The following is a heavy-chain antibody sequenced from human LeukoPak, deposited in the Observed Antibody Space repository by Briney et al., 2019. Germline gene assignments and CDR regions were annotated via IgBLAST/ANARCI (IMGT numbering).Heavy chain of an antibody. Sequence: SETLSLTCSVSGYSISSGYYWGWIRQSPGQGVEWIGNVYHSGSTYYNPSLKSRVTMSVDTSKNQFSLRLTAVTAEDTAVYYCARASSDSGSGNYYYYFDYWGQGTLVTVSS. D-gene: IGHD3-10*01. CDR1: GYSISSGYY. CDR2: VYHSGST. CDR3: ARASSDSGSGNYYYYFDY. V-gene: IGHV4-38-2*02. J-gene: IGHJ4*02.